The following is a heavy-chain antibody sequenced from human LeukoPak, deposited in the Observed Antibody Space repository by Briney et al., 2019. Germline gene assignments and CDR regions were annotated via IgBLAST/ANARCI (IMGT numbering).Heavy chain of an antibody. D-gene: IGHD1-1*01. CDR1: GGSISSGGYS. CDR3: ARAKKVSQETGGTTDQLWFDP. V-gene: IGHV4-30-2*01. CDR2: IYHSGST. Sequence: SQTLSLTCAVSGGSISSGGYSWRWLRQPPGKGLEWIGYIYHSGSTYYNPSLKSRVTISVDRSKNQFSLKLSSVTAADTAVYYCARAKKVSQETGGTTDQLWFDPWGQGTLVTVSS. J-gene: IGHJ5*02.